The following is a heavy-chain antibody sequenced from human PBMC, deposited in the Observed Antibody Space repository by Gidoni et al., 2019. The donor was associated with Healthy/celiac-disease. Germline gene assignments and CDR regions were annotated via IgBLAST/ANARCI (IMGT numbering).Heavy chain of an antibody. D-gene: IGHD3-22*01. V-gene: IGHV5-51*01. J-gene: IGHJ4*02. CDR1: GYSFTSYW. Sequence: EVQLVQSGAEVKKPGESLKISCKGSGYSFTSYWIGWVRQMPGKGLEWMGIIYPGDSDTRYSPSFQGQVTISADKSISTAYLQWSSLKASDTAMYYCARSPYYYDSSGYSYPLYFDYWGQGTLVTVSS. CDR2: IYPGDSDT. CDR3: ARSPYYYDSSGYSYPLYFDY.